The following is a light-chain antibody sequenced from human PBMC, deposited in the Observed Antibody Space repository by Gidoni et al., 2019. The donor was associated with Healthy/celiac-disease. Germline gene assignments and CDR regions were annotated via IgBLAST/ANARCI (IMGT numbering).Light chain of an antibody. CDR3: QQSYNTPLT. Sequence: DIQMTQSPSSLSASVGDRVTITCRASQSTSSYLNWYQQKPGKAPKLLIYAASSLQSGVPSRFSGSGSGTDFTLTISSLQPEDCATYYCQQSYNTPLTFGPGTRVDIK. J-gene: IGKJ3*01. CDR2: AAS. CDR1: QSTSSY. V-gene: IGKV1-39*01.